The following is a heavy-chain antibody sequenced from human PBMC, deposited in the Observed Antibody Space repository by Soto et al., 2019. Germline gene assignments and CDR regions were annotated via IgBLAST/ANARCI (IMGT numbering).Heavy chain of an antibody. D-gene: IGHD2-15*01. CDR3: ARDLSGGSTGTGPNWFDP. J-gene: IGHJ5*02. V-gene: IGHV1-46*01. Sequence: ASVKVSCKASGYTFTSYYMHWVRQAPGQGLEWMGIINPSGGSTSYAQKFQGRVTMTRDTSTSTVYMELSSLRSEDTAVYYCARDLSGGSTGTGPNWFDPWGQGTLVTVS. CDR2: INPSGGST. CDR1: GYTFTSYY.